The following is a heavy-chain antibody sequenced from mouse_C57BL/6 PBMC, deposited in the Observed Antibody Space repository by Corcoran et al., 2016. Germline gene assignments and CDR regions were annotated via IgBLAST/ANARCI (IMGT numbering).Heavy chain of an antibody. D-gene: IGHD4-1*01. V-gene: IGHV1-80*01. CDR1: GYAFSSYW. CDR3: ARKLGRKYWYFDV. Sequence: QVQLQQSGAELVKPGASVKISCKASGYAFSSYWMNWVKQRPGKGLEWIGQIYPGDGDTNYNGKFKGKATLTADKSSSTAYMQLSSLTSEDSAVYFCARKLGRKYWYFDVWGTGTTVTVSS. J-gene: IGHJ1*03. CDR2: IYPGDGDT.